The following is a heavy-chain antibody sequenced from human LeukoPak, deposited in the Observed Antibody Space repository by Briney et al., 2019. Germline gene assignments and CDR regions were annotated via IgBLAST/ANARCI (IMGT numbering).Heavy chain of an antibody. J-gene: IGHJ3*01. D-gene: IGHD3-16*02. CDR3: ARDMQLST. Sequence: PGGSLRLSCAASGSTFTRFNMNWVRQAPGKGLELVSSITTSGTYIYYADSVKGRFTISRDNAKNSLYLQMNSLRAEDTAIYYCARDMQLSTWGLGTMVTVSS. CDR2: ITTSGTYI. CDR1: GSTFTRFN. V-gene: IGHV3-21*04.